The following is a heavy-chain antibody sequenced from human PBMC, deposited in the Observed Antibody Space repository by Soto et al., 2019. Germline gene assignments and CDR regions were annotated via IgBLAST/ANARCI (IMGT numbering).Heavy chain of an antibody. CDR2: IYYSGST. V-gene: IGHV4-31*03. CDR1: GGSISSGGYY. CDR3: ARLLVVVVAATKHFYWFDP. Sequence: SETLSLTCTVSGGSISSGGYYWSWIRQHPGKGLEWIGYIYYSGSTYYNPSLKSRVTISVDTSKNQFSLKLSSVTAADTAVYYCARLLVVVVAATKHFYWFDPWGQGTLVTVSA. J-gene: IGHJ5*02. D-gene: IGHD2-15*01.